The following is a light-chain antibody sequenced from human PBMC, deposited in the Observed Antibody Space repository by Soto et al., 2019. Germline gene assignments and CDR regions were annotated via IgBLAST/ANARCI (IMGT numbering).Light chain of an antibody. Sequence: EIVMTQSPATLSVSPGERATLSCRASQSVSNYLAWYQQKPGQAPRLLVYSASTRATGIPARFSGSGSGTEFSLTISSLQSEDFAVYYCQEYDNRPPWTFGQGPRWIS. V-gene: IGKV3-15*01. J-gene: IGKJ1*01. CDR3: QEYDNRPPWT. CDR1: QSVSNY. CDR2: SAS.